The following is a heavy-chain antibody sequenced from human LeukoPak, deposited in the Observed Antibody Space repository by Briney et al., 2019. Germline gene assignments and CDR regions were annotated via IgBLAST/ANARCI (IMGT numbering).Heavy chain of an antibody. D-gene: IGHD6-19*01. CDR1: GFTFSIYA. CDR3: AKDQGSSGWYRVFDY. CDR2: ISGSGGST. Sequence: GGSLRLSCAASGFTFSIYAMSWVRQAPGKGLEWVSAISGSGGSTYYADSVKGRFTISRDNSKNTLYLQMNSLRAEDTAVYYCAKDQGSSGWYRVFDYWGQGTLVTVSS. V-gene: IGHV3-23*01. J-gene: IGHJ4*02.